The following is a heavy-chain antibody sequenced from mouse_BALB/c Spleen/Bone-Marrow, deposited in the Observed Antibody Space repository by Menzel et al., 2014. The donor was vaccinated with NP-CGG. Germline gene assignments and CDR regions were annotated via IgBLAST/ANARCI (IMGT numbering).Heavy chain of an antibody. CDR3: ARVFTTATWGFAY. CDR2: IWAGGST. CDR1: GFSLTSYG. V-gene: IGHV2-9*02. J-gene: IGHJ3*01. Sequence: VMLVESGPGLVAPSQSLSITCTVSGFSLTSYGVHWVRQPPGKGLEWLGAIWAGGSTNYNSALMSRLSITKDNSKSQVFLEMDSLQTDDTAMYYCARVFTTATWGFAYWGQGTLVTVPA. D-gene: IGHD1-2*01.